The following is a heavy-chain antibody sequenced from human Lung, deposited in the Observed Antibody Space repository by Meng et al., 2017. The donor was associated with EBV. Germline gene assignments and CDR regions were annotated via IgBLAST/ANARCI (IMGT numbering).Heavy chain of an antibody. Sequence: VQIQQWGAGLLKPSEPLSLTCAVYGGSFSGYYWSWIRQPPGKGLEWIGEIDHSGSTNYNPSLKSRVTISEDTSKIQFSLRLTSVTAADTAVYYCALYSGNHQFDYWGQGTLVTVSS. V-gene: IGHV4-34*01. CDR3: ALYSGNHQFDY. CDR1: GGSFSGYY. J-gene: IGHJ4*02. D-gene: IGHD1-26*01. CDR2: IDHSGST.